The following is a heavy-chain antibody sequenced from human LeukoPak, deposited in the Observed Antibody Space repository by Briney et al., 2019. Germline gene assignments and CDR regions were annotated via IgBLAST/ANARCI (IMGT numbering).Heavy chain of an antibody. J-gene: IGHJ5*02. Sequence: PGGSLRLSCAASGFTFSSYAMHWVRQAPGKGLEWVAVISYDGSNKYYADSVKGRFTISRDNSKNTLYLQMNSLRAEDTAVYYCARDQVVPAAIPGFGWFDPWGQGTLVTVSS. CDR3: ARDQVVPAAIPGFGWFDP. CDR2: ISYDGSNK. CDR1: GFTFSSYA. V-gene: IGHV3-30-3*01. D-gene: IGHD2-2*02.